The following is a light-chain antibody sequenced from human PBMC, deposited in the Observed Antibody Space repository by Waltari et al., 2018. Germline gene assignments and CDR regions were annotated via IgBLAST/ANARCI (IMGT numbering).Light chain of an antibody. CDR3: QQDYTYPRT. V-gene: IGKV1-8*01. CDR2: AAS. J-gene: IGKJ1*01. Sequence: AIRMTQSPSSFSASTGDRVTITCRASQGISSYLAWYQQKPGRVPKLLMSAASTLHSGGPSRFTGSGSGTDFTLTINCLQSDDFATYYCQQDYTYPRTFGQGTKVEIK. CDR1: QGISSY.